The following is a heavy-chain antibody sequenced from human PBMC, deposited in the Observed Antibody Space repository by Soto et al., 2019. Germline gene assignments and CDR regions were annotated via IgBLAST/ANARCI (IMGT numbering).Heavy chain of an antibody. D-gene: IGHD4-17*01. J-gene: IGHJ5*02. CDR2: IYYSGST. V-gene: IGHV4-39*01. Sequence: PSETLSLTCTVSGGSISSSSYYWGWIRQPPGKGLEWIGSIYYSGSTYYNPSLKSRVTISVDTSKNQFSLKLSSVTAADTAVYYCARRDDYGAFWSDPWGQGTLVTVSS. CDR3: ARRDDYGAFWSDP. CDR1: GGSISSSSYY.